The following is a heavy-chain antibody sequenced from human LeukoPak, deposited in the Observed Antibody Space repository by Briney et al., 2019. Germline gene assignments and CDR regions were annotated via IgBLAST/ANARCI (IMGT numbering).Heavy chain of an antibody. J-gene: IGHJ6*03. V-gene: IGHV4-38-2*02. CDR1: GYSISSGYY. D-gene: IGHD2-2*01. Sequence: SSETLSLTCTVSGYSISSGYYWGWIRQPPGKGLEWIGSIYHSGSTYYNPSLKSRVTISVDTSKNQFSLKLSSVTAADTAVYYCARGGYCSSTSCYGRLDYYYYMDVWGKGTTVTVSS. CDR3: ARGGYCSSTSCYGRLDYYYYMDV. CDR2: IYHSGST.